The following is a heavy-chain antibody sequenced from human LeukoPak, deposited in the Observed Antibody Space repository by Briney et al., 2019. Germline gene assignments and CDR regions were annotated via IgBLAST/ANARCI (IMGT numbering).Heavy chain of an antibody. CDR3: ARRSAAKDAFDI. CDR2: ISSSSSYI. CDR1: GFTFSSYS. D-gene: IGHD6-25*01. J-gene: IGHJ3*02. Sequence: GGSLRLSCAASGFTFSSYSMNWVRQAPGKGLEWVSSISSSSSYIYYADSVKGRFTISRDNAKNTLYLQMNSLRAEDTAVYYCARRSAAKDAFDIWGQGTKVTVSS. V-gene: IGHV3-21*01.